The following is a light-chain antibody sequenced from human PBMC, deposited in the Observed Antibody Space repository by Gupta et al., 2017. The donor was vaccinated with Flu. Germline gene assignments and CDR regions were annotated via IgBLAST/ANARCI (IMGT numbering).Light chain of an antibody. CDR2: DAS. CDR1: QSVSSD. Sequence: PATLSLYPGERATLSCRVSQSVSSDLAWYQQKPGQPPRLLNYDASNRATGIPARYRGSGSVTDFTLTISSLEPEDFAVYYCQQRSNWPLTFGGGTKVEIK. J-gene: IGKJ4*01. V-gene: IGKV3-11*01. CDR3: QQRSNWPLT.